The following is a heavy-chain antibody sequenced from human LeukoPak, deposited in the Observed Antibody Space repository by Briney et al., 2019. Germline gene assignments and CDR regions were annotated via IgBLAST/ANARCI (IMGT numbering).Heavy chain of an antibody. CDR3: AKLLLETGGIGEEFDY. CDR1: GFTFSSYA. CDR2: IRYDGNKK. J-gene: IGHJ4*02. V-gene: IGHV3-30*02. D-gene: IGHD1-26*01. Sequence: PGGSLRLSCAASGFTFSSYAMYWVRQTPGKGPEWVAFIRYDGNKKYYADSVKGRFTISRDNSRNTVYLQMNSLTSEDTAVYYCAKLLLETGGIGEEFDYWGQGTLVTVSS.